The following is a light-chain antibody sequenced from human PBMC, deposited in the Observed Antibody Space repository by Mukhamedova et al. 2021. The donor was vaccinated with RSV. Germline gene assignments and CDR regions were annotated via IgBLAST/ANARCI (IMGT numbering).Light chain of an antibody. CDR3: QQYYTYSFT. V-gene: IGKV1-5*03. J-gene: IGKJ2*01. Sequence: WYQRRVHGKAPKLLIYKASNLESGVPSRFSGSGSGTEFTLTISSLQPDDFATYYCQQYYTYSFTFGQGTELEIK. CDR2: KAS.